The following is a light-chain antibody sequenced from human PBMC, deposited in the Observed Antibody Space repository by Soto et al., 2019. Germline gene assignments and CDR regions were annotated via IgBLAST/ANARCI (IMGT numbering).Light chain of an antibody. Sequence: QSALTQPASVSGSPGQSITISCTGTSSDVGGYNYVSWYQQHPGNAPKLMIYEVSNRPSGVSNRFSGSKSGNTASLTISGLQAEDEADYYCSSYTSSSTLVFGPGTKVTVL. CDR3: SSYTSSSTLV. CDR2: EVS. J-gene: IGLJ1*01. CDR1: SSDVGGYNY. V-gene: IGLV2-14*01.